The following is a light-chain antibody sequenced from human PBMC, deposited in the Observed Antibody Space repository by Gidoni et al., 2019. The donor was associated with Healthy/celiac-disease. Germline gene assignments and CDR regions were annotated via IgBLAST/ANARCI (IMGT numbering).Light chain of an antibody. CDR2: AAS. CDR1: QGISSY. CDR3: QQYYSYLT. V-gene: IGKV1-8*01. Sequence: AIRITQSPSSLSASTGDRVTITCRASQGISSYLAWYQQKPGKAPKLLIYAASTLQSGVPSRFSGSGSGTDFTLTISCLHSEDFATYYCQQYYSYLTFGPGTKVDIK. J-gene: IGKJ3*01.